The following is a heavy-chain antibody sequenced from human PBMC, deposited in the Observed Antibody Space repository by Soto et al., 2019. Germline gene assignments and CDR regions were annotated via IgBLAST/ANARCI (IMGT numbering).Heavy chain of an antibody. CDR3: ATDRSSSSYFDY. CDR2: ISGSGGST. J-gene: IGHJ4*02. V-gene: IGHV3-23*01. D-gene: IGHD6-13*01. CDR1: GFTFSSYA. Sequence: EVQLLESGGGLVQPGGSLRLSCAASGFTFSSYAMSWVRQAPGKGLEWVSAISGSGGSTYYADSVKGRFTISRDNSKNPLYLQMNSLRAEDTAVYYCATDRSSSSYFDYWGQGTLVTVSS.